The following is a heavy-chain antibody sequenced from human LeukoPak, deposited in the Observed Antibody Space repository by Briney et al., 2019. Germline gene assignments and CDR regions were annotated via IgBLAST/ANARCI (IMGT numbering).Heavy chain of an antibody. Sequence: PGGSLRLSCAASGFTFSSYGMHWVRQAPGKGLEWVTVISYDGSNKYYADSVKGRFTISRDNSKNTLYLQMNSLRAEDTAVYYRATIDDHAAAGAFDIWGQGTMVTVSS. CDR3: ATIDDHAAAGAFDI. J-gene: IGHJ3*02. CDR1: GFTFSSYG. V-gene: IGHV3-30*03. CDR2: ISYDGSNK. D-gene: IGHD6-13*01.